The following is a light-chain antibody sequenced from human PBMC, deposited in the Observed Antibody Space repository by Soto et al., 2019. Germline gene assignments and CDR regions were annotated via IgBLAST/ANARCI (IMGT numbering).Light chain of an antibody. J-gene: IGKJ1*01. CDR3: EQYRSSPRT. CDR2: GIS. V-gene: IGKV3-20*01. Sequence: ELLLTQSPGTLSLSPGERATLSCRASQSVSSNYCAWYQQKPGEAPRLLIYGISIRATGIPDRFSGSVSGTDFTLTISRLEPEDFAVYYCEQYRSSPRTCGQGTKV. CDR1: QSVSSNY.